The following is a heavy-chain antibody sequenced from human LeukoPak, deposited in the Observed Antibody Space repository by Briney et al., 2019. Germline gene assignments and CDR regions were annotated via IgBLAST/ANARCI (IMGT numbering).Heavy chain of an antibody. D-gene: IGHD3-3*01. Sequence: PSETLSLTCTVSGGSISSSSYYWGWIRQPPGKGLEWIGSIYYSGSTDYNPSLKSRVTISVDTPKNQFSLKLSSVTAADTAVYYCARRITIFGVVFDYWGQGTLVTVSS. J-gene: IGHJ4*02. CDR1: GGSISSSSYY. CDR3: ARRITIFGVVFDY. V-gene: IGHV4-39*01. CDR2: IYYSGST.